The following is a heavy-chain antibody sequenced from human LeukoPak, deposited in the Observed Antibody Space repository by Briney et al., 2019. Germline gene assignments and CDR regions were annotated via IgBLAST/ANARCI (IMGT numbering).Heavy chain of an antibody. Sequence: GGSLRLSCAASGFTFSNAWVSWVRQARGKGLEWVGRIKSKTDGGPTDYAAPVKGRFTISRDDSKNTLYLQMNSLKTEDTAVYYCTTGAGSSIAAYWGQGTLVTVSS. CDR3: TTGAGSSIAAY. J-gene: IGHJ4*02. CDR2: IKSKTDGGPT. V-gene: IGHV3-15*01. D-gene: IGHD6-6*01. CDR1: GFTFSNAW.